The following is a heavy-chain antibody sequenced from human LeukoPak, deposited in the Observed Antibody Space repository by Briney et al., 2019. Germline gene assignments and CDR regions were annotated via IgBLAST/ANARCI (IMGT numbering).Heavy chain of an antibody. CDR2: IKGKTDGGTT. CDR3: TTDLRVITMIVVPQDY. D-gene: IGHD3-22*01. Sequence: PGRSLKLSSAASGFIFSSYAMYWVRQAPGKGLEWVGRIKGKTDGGTTDYAAPVKGRFTISRDDSKTTLYLQMNSLKTEDTAVYYCTTDLRVITMIVVPQDYWGQGTLVTVSS. CDR1: GFIFSSYA. J-gene: IGHJ4*02. V-gene: IGHV3-15*01.